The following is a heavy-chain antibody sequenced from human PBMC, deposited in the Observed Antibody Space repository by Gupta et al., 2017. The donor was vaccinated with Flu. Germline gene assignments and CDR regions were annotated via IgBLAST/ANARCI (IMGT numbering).Heavy chain of an antibody. CDR2: IIPIFGTA. CDR3: ARDLDPQTYYYDSSGYYFDAFDI. V-gene: IGHV1-69*01. D-gene: IGHD3-22*01. Sequence: QVQLVQSGAEVKKPGSSVKVSCKASGGTFSSYAISWVRQAPGQGLEWMGGIIPIFGTANYAQKFQGRVTITADESTSTAYMELSSLRSEDTAVYYCARDLDPQTYYYDSSGYYFDAFDIWGQGTMVTVSS. CDR1: GGTFSSYA. J-gene: IGHJ3*02.